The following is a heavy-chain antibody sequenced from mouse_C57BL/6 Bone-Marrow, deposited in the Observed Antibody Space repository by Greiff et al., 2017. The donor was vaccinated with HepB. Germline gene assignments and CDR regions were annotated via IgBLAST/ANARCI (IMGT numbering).Heavy chain of an antibody. CDR1: GYTFTNYW. V-gene: IGHV1-63*01. CDR2: IYPGGGYT. Sequence: QVQLKQSGAELVRPGTSVKMSCKASGYTFTNYWIGWAKQRPGHGLEWIGDIYPGGGYTNYNEKFKGKATLTADKSSSTAYMQFSSLTSEDSAIYYCARGDYYGSSLYWYFDVWGTGTTVTVSS. J-gene: IGHJ1*03. CDR3: ARGDYYGSSLYWYFDV. D-gene: IGHD1-1*01.